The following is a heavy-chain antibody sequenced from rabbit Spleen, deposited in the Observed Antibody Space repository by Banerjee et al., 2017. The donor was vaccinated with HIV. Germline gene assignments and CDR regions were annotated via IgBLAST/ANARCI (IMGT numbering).Heavy chain of an antibody. CDR3: ARDTSSSFSSYGMDL. Sequence: QSLEESGGDLVKPGASLTLTCTASGVSFSATSYMCWVRQAPGKGLEWIACIDTGSSSFTYFAHWAKGRFTISKASSTTVTLQMTSLTAADTATYFCARDTSSSFSSYGMDLWGQGTLVTVS. V-gene: IGHV1S40*01. D-gene: IGHD1-1*01. CDR2: IDTGSSSFT. CDR1: GVSFSATSY. J-gene: IGHJ6*01.